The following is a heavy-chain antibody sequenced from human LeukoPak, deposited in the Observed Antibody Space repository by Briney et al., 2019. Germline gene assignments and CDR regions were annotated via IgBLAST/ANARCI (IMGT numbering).Heavy chain of an antibody. CDR3: ARDVYSGLLDAFDI. CDR1: GFTFSSYW. Sequence: QAGGSLRLSCAASGFTFSSYWMSWVRQAPGKGLEWVANIKQDGSEKYYVDSVKGRFTISRDNAKNSLYLQMNSLRAEDTAVYYCARDVYSGLLDAFDIWGQGTMVTVSS. J-gene: IGHJ3*02. V-gene: IGHV3-7*01. CDR2: IKQDGSEK. D-gene: IGHD5-12*01.